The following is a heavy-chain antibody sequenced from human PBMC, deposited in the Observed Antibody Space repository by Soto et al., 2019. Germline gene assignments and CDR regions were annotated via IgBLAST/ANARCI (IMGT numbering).Heavy chain of an antibody. V-gene: IGHV3-21*01. Sequence: PGGSLRLSCAASGFTFSSYSMNWVRQVPGKGLEWVSSISSSSSYIYYADSVKGRFTISRDNAKNSLYLQMNSLRAEDTAVYYCARGAHSSNYAWFDPWGQGTLVTVS. CDR3: ARGAHSSNYAWFDP. D-gene: IGHD4-4*01. J-gene: IGHJ5*02. CDR1: GFTFSSYS. CDR2: ISSSSSYI.